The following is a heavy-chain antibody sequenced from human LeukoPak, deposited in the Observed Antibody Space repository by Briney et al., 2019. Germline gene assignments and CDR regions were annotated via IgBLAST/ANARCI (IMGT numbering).Heavy chain of an antibody. J-gene: IGHJ4*02. CDR3: ARDLEMATITGTAD. CDR2: IKQDGSEK. CDR1: GFTFSNYE. D-gene: IGHD5-24*01. Sequence: GGSLRLSCAASGFTFSNYEMSWVRQAPGKGLEWVANIKQDGSEKYYVDSVKGRFTISRDNAKNSLYLQMNSLRAEDTAVYYCARDLEMATITGTADWGQGTLVTVSS. V-gene: IGHV3-7*01.